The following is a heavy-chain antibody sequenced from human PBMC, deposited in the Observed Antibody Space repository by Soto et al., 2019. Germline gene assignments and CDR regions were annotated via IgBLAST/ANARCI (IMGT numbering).Heavy chain of an antibody. V-gene: IGHV4-59*01. CDR2: IYYSGST. D-gene: IGHD3-22*01. Sequence: SETLSLTCTVSGGSISSYYWSWIRQPPGKGLEWIGYIYYSGSTNYNPSLKSRVTISVDTSKNQFSLKLSSVTAADTAVYYCARDSYDAVEGTVFDHWGQGTLVTVSS. CDR1: GGSISSYY. CDR3: ARDSYDAVEGTVFDH. J-gene: IGHJ5*02.